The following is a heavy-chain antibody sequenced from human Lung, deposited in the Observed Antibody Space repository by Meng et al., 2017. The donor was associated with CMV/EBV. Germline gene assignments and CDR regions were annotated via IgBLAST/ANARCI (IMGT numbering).Heavy chain of an antibody. CDR2: ISWNSGSI. CDR1: GFTFDDYA. Sequence: SLKISCAASGFTFDDYAMHWVRQAPGKGLEWVSGISWNSGSIGYADSVKGRFTISRDNAKNSLYLQMNSLRAEDTALYYCAKDLRPRYNWNYDYYYGMEVWXQGPXVTVSS. J-gene: IGHJ6*02. CDR3: AKDLRPRYNWNYDYYYGMEV. V-gene: IGHV3-9*01. D-gene: IGHD1-20*01.